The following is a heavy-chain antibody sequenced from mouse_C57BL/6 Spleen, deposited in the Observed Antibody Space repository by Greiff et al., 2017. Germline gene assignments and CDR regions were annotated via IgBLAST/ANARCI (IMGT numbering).Heavy chain of an antibody. CDR2: LYPGDGDT. J-gene: IGHJ4*01. Sequence: VQLQQSGPELVKPGASVKISCKASGYAFSSSWMNWVKQRPGKGLEWIGRLYPGDGDTNYNGKFKGKATLTADKSSSTAYMQLSSLTSEDSAVYFCARRLYYDYDGLGAMDYWGQGTSVTVSS. CDR3: ARRLYYDYDGLGAMDY. CDR1: GYAFSSSW. D-gene: IGHD2-4*01. V-gene: IGHV1-82*01.